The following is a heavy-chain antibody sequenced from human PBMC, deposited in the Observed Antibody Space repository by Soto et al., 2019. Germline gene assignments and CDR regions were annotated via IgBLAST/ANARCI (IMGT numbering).Heavy chain of an antibody. D-gene: IGHD2-15*01. V-gene: IGHV1-69*13. CDR3: AREMACSGTSCAWDY. CDR1: GGTFSSYA. Sequence: SVKVSCKASGGTFSSYAISWVRQAPGQGLEWMGGIIPIFGTANYAQKFQGRVTMTADESTSTAYTELSSLRSEDTAVYYCAREMACSGTSCAWDYWGQGTLVTVSS. J-gene: IGHJ4*02. CDR2: IIPIFGTA.